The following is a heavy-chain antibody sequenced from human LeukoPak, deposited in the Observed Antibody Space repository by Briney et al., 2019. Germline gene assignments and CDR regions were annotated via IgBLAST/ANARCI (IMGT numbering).Heavy chain of an antibody. CDR1: GFTFSSCG. Sequence: GGSLRLSCAASGFTFSSCGFNWVRQAPGKGLEWVSSIGPTGTDRYYADSVRGRFNISRDNAKNSMYLQMASLRDEDTAVYYCATETIGRHYDYWGQGTLLTVSS. V-gene: IGHV3-21*01. J-gene: IGHJ4*02. D-gene: IGHD1-14*01. CDR3: ATETIGRHYDY. CDR2: IGPTGTDR.